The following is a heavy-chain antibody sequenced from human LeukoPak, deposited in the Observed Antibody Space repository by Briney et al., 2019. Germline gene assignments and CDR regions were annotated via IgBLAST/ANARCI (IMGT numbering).Heavy chain of an antibody. CDR1: GFTFGTYG. CDR3: AKDFDGYTYGNLDY. Sequence: GGSLRLSCAASGFTFGTYGMHWVRQAPGKGLEWVAFIRNDGSNKYYADSVKGRFTISRDNSKNTLYLQMNSLRAEDTAVYSCAKDFDGYTYGNLDYWGQGTLVTVSS. V-gene: IGHV3-30*02. CDR2: IRNDGSNK. J-gene: IGHJ4*02. D-gene: IGHD5-18*01.